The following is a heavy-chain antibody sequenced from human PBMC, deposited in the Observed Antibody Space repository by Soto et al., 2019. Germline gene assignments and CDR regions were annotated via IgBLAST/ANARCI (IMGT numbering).Heavy chain of an antibody. J-gene: IGHJ5*02. D-gene: IGHD2-15*01. CDR1: GYTFTGYY. CDR2: INPNSGDT. Sequence: ASVKVSCKASGYTFTGYYIHWVRQAPGQGLEWMGWINPNSGDTNLAQKFQGRVTMTRDTSISTTYMELSRLASDDTAAYFCARGIVVRGQGWFDPWGQGXLVTVYS. V-gene: IGHV1-2*02. CDR3: ARGIVVRGQGWFDP.